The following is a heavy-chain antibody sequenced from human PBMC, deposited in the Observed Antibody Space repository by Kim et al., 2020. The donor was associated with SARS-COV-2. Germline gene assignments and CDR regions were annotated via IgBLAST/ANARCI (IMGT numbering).Heavy chain of an antibody. CDR1: GGSFSGYY. CDR2: INHSGST. Sequence: SETLSLTCAVYGGSFSGYYWSWIRQPPGKGLEWIGEINHSGSTNYNPSLKSRVTISVDTSKNQFSLKLSSVTAADTAVYYCARGFRIHYDFWSGYYTGWFDPWGQGTLVTVSS. V-gene: IGHV4-34*01. D-gene: IGHD3-3*01. J-gene: IGHJ5*02. CDR3: ARGFRIHYDFWSGYYTGWFDP.